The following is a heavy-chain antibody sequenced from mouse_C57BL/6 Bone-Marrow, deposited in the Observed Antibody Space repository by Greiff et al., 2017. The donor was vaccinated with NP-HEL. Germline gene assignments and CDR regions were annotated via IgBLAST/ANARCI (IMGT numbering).Heavy chain of an antibody. D-gene: IGHD1-1*01. CDR2: IDPENGDT. Sequence: VQLQQSGAELVRPGASVKLSCTASGFNIKDDYMPWVKQRPEQGLEWIGWIDPENGDTEYASKFQGKATITADTSSNTAYLQLSSLTSEDTAVYYCTPDPNYNYSSYRLRDYWGQGTSVTVSS. V-gene: IGHV14-4*01. CDR3: TPDPNYNYSSYRLRDY. CDR1: GFNIKDDY. J-gene: IGHJ4*01.